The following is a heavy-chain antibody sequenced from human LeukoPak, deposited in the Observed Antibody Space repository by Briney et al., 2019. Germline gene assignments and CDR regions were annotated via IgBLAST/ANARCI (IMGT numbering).Heavy chain of an antibody. V-gene: IGHV3-33*01. CDR2: IWSDGSNK. Sequence: GGSLRLSCAASGFIFSSYGMHWVRQAPGKGLEWGADIWSDGSNKYYADSVKGQFTISRDNSKNTLYLQMNSLRAEDTAVYYCARDLPDGSGSYSIWYYYYGMDVWGQGTTVTVSS. CDR1: GFIFSSYG. D-gene: IGHD3-10*01. CDR3: ARDLPDGSGSYSIWYYYYGMDV. J-gene: IGHJ6*02.